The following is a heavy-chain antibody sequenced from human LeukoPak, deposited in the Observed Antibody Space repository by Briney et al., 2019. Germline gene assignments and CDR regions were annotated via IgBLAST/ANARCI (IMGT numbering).Heavy chain of an antibody. Sequence: GGSLRLSCAASGFTFSSYAMSWVRQAPGKGLEWVSTISTSGGSTYDADSVKGRFIFSRDNSKNTLYVQLNSLRAEDTAVYYCARAPFLYYYDSSGYYFDSWGQGTLVTVSS. CDR2: ISTSGGST. J-gene: IGHJ4*02. CDR3: ARAPFLYYYDSSGYYFDS. D-gene: IGHD3-22*01. V-gene: IGHV3-23*01. CDR1: GFTFSSYA.